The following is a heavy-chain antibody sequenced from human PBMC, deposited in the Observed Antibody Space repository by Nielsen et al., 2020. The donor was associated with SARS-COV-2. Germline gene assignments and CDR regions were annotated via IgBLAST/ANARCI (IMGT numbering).Heavy chain of an antibody. Sequence: SETLSLTCAVYGGSFSGYYWSWIRQPPGKGLEWIGEINHSGSTNYNPSLKSRVTISVDTSKNQFSLKLSSVTAADTAVYYCARASQSSSWSRAFDIWGQGTMVTVSS. CDR2: INHSGST. CDR3: ARASQSSSWSRAFDI. J-gene: IGHJ3*02. CDR1: GGSFSGYY. D-gene: IGHD6-13*01. V-gene: IGHV4-34*01.